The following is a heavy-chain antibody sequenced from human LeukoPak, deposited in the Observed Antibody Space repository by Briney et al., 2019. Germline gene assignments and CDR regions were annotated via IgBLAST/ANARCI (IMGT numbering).Heavy chain of an antibody. CDR3: ARIFYRRSDYHYYYMDV. D-gene: IGHD3-16*02. CDR1: GYTFTSYD. V-gene: IGHV1-8*01. Sequence: ASVKVSCKASGYTFTSYDINWVRQAPGQGLEWVGWMNPNSGNTGSAQKVQGGVTITMNISMSTAYMELSSLTSEDTAVYYCARIFYRRSDYHYYYMDVWGEGTTVTVSS. J-gene: IGHJ6*03. CDR2: MNPNSGNT.